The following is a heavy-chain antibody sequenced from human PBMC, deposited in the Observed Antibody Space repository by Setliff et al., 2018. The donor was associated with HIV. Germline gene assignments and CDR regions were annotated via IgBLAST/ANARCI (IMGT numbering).Heavy chain of an antibody. CDR2: VNHNGGT. V-gene: IGHV4-34*01. CDR1: GDSFSGSY. CDR3: ARPGKQWLVHRNWFDP. Sequence: SETLSLTCAVYGDSFSGSYWSWIRQSPGTGLEWIGEVNHNGGTNYNPSLKSRVTISVDTSKNQFSLKLSSVTAADTAVYYCARPGKQWLVHRNWFDPWGQGTLVTVSS. J-gene: IGHJ5*02. D-gene: IGHD6-19*01.